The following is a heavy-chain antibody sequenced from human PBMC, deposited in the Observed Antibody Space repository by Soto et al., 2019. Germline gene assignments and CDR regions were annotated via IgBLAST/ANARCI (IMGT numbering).Heavy chain of an antibody. D-gene: IGHD3-10*01. CDR1: GFTFSSYG. CDR2: ISYDGSNK. V-gene: IGHV3-30*18. Sequence: GGSLRLSCAASGFTFSSYGMHWVRQAPGKGLEWVAVISYDGSNKYYADSVKGRFTISRENSKNTLYLQMNSLRAEDTAVYYCAKGPQPMEGWNYPYGSGSVDAFDIWGQGTMVTVSS. J-gene: IGHJ3*02. CDR3: AKGPQPMEGWNYPYGSGSVDAFDI.